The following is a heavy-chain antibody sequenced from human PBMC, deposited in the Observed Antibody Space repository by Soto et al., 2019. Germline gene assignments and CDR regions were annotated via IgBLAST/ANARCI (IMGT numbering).Heavy chain of an antibody. CDR1: GFSLSTSGVG. CDR2: IYWDDDK. J-gene: IGHJ4*02. V-gene: IGHV2-5*02. D-gene: IGHD5-12*01. Sequence: KESGPTLVKPTQTLTLTCPFSGFSLSTSGVGVGWIRQPPGKALEWLALIYWDDDKRYSPSLKSRLTITKDTSKNQVVLTMTNMDPVDTATYYCAHDVEATNPFDYWGQGTLVTVSS. CDR3: AHDVEATNPFDY.